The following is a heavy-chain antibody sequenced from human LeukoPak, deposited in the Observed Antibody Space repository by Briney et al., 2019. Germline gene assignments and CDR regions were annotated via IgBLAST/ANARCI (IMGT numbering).Heavy chain of an antibody. CDR2: IYPDDSDT. CDR3: ARLGPGYYGSGSPGFDY. D-gene: IGHD3-10*01. J-gene: IGHJ4*02. CDR1: GYSFTSYW. V-gene: IGHV5-51*01. Sequence: GEPLKISCKGSGYSFTSYWIGWVRQMPGKGLEWMGIIYPDDSDTRYSPSFQGQVTISADKSISTAYLQWSSLKASDIAMYYCARLGPGYYGSGSPGFDYWGQGTLVTVSS.